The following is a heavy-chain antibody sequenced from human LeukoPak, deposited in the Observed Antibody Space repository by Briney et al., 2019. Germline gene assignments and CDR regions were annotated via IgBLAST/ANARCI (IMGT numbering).Heavy chain of an antibody. CDR1: GFTFSSYA. D-gene: IGHD3-22*01. J-gene: IGHJ4*02. Sequence: GGSLRLSCAASGFTFSSYAMAWVRQAPGKGLEWVSTISGSSTTTYYADSVKGRFTISRDNTENALSLQMNSLRVEDTAVYYCARARSFYYDSSGYRNGQRDWGQGTLVTVSS. CDR3: ARARSFYYDSSGYRNGQRD. CDR2: ISGSSTTT. V-gene: IGHV3-23*01.